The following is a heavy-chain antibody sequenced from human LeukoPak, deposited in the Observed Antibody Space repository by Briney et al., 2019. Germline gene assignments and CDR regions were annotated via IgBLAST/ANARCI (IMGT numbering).Heavy chain of an antibody. CDR1: GYTFSNYG. CDR2: ISGHNGNT. V-gene: IGHV1-18*01. J-gene: IGHJ5*02. CDR3: ARDFAWGSGGAPIDDNWLDP. Sequence: ASVKVSCKASGYTFSNYGISWVRQAPGHWLEWLGWISGHNGNTNYAQKVQDRGTMTTDTSTSTAYMELRSLRFDDTAVYYCARDFAWGSGGAPIDDNWLDPWGQGTLVTVSS. D-gene: IGHD7-27*01.